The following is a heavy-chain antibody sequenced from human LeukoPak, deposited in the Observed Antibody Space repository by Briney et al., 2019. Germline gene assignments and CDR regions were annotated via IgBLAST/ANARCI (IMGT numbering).Heavy chain of an antibody. CDR1: GGSISSYY. D-gene: IGHD3-16*01. Sequence: SETLSLTSTVSGGSISSYYWSWIRQPAGKGLEWIGRIYTSGSTNYNPSLKSRVTMSVDTSKNQFSLKLSSVTAADTAVYYCARAVGLGNFQTYYYYMDVWGKGTTVTISS. CDR2: IYTSGST. CDR3: ARAVGLGNFQTYYYYMDV. J-gene: IGHJ6*03. V-gene: IGHV4-4*07.